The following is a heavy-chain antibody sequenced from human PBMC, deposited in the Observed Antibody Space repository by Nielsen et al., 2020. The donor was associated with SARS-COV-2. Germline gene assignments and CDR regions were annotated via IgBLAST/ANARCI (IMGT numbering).Heavy chain of an antibody. J-gene: IGHJ6*02. D-gene: IGHD2-2*01. CDR1: GFTFDDYA. CDR2: ISWNSGSI. V-gene: IGHV3-9*01. Sequence: SLKISCAASGFTFDDYAMHWVRQAPGKGLEWVSGISWNSGSIGYADSVKGRFTISRDNAKNSLYLQMNSLRAEDTALYYCAKDLGGTRQFYYYDYGLDVWGQGTTITVSS. CDR3: AKDLGGTRQFYYYDYGLDV.